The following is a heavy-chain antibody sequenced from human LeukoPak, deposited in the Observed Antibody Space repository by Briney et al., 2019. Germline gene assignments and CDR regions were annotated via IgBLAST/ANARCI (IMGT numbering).Heavy chain of an antibody. CDR3: ARTGIIGYCSGGSCPFDY. CDR2: IYYSGST. J-gene: IGHJ4*02. Sequence: SETLSLTCTVSGGSISSYYWSWIRQPPGKGLEWIGYIYYSGSTNSNPSLKSRVTISVDTSKMNQFSLKLSSVTAADTAVYYCARTGIIGYCSGGSCPFDYWGQGTLVTVSS. D-gene: IGHD2-15*01. V-gene: IGHV4-59*01. CDR1: GGSISSYY.